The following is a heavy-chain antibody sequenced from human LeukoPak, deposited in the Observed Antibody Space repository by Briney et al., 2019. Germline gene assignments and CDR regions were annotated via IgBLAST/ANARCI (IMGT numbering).Heavy chain of an antibody. CDR3: VKDLNEEMDAFDI. Sequence: GASLRLSCAASGFTFSSYAMSWVRQAPGKGLEWVSAISGSGGSTYYADSVKGRFTISRDNSKNTLYLQMNSLRAEDTAVYYRVKDLNEEMDAFDIWGQGTMVTVSS. J-gene: IGHJ3*02. CDR1: GFTFSSYA. V-gene: IGHV3-23*01. CDR2: ISGSGGST.